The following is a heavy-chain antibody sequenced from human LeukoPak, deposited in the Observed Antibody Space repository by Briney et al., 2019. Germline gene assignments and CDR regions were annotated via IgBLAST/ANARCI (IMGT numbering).Heavy chain of an antibody. Sequence: GGSLRLSCAASGFTFSSYAMSWVRQAPGKGLEWVSAISGSGGSTYYADSVKGRFTISRDNSKNTLYLQMNSLRVEDTAVYYCAKETGYYDSSGYYSRFDYWGQGTLVTVSS. J-gene: IGHJ4*02. CDR1: GFTFSSYA. D-gene: IGHD3-22*01. CDR3: AKETGYYDSSGYYSRFDY. V-gene: IGHV3-23*01. CDR2: ISGSGGST.